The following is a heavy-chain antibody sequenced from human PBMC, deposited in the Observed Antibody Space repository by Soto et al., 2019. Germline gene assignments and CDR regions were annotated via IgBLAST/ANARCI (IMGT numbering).Heavy chain of an antibody. Sequence: GGSVRLSCAASGFTFSSYEMNWVRQAPGKGLEWVSYISSSGSTIYYADSVKGRFTISRDNAKNSLYLQMNSLRAEDTAVYYCARRDQYSSSWAYYYYGMDVWGQGTTVTVSS. D-gene: IGHD6-13*01. CDR3: ARRDQYSSSWAYYYYGMDV. J-gene: IGHJ6*02. CDR1: GFTFSSYE. CDR2: ISSSGSTI. V-gene: IGHV3-48*03.